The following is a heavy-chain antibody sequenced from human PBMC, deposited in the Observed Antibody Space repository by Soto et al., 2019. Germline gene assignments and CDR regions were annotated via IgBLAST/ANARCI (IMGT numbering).Heavy chain of an antibody. V-gene: IGHV4-31*03. J-gene: IGHJ6*02. CDR1: GGSISSGGYY. Sequence: PSETLSLTCTVSGGSISSGGYYWSWIRQHPGKGLEWIGYIYCSGSTYYNPSLKSRVTISVDTSKNQFSLKLSSVTAADTAVYYCARDREVDIVATDLWGMDVWGQGTTVTVSS. CDR2: IYCSGST. CDR3: ARDREVDIVATDLWGMDV. D-gene: IGHD5-12*01.